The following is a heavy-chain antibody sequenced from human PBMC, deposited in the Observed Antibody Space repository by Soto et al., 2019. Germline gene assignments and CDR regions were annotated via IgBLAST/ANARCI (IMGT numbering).Heavy chain of an antibody. CDR2: INGDGTTT. CDR3: ARGVRGHYGKDV. Sequence: EVQLVESGGGLVQHGGSLRLSCAASGFTFNNYWIHWVRQAPGKGLMWVSRINGDGTTTNYADSVKGRFAISRDNAKNTVYLQMNSLRAEDTALYYCARGVRGHYGKDVWGQGTTVTVSS. CDR1: GFTFNNYW. V-gene: IGHV3-74*01. D-gene: IGHD3-10*01. J-gene: IGHJ6*02.